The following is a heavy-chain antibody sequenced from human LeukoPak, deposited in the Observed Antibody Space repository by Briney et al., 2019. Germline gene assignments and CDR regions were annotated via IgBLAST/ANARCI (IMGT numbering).Heavy chain of an antibody. CDR1: GFTVSTNF. Sequence: PGGSLRLSCAGSGFTVSTNFMSWVRQAPGKGLEWVAFIAEDGSIEKYTDSVKGRFTISRDNSNNTLYLRMNSLRAEDTGVYYCAKDRETTSSGTFDSWGQGTLVTVSS. V-gene: IGHV3-30*18. CDR3: AKDRETTSSGTFDS. D-gene: IGHD1-1*01. J-gene: IGHJ4*02. CDR2: IAEDGSIE.